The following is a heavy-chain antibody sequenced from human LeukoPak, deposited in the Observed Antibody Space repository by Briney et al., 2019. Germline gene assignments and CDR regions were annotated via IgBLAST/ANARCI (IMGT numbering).Heavy chain of an antibody. V-gene: IGHV4-4*02. J-gene: IGHJ5*02. Sequence: PSGTLSLTCAVSGGSISSSNWWSWVRQPPGKGLEWIGEIYHSGSTNYNPSLKSRVTISVDTSKNQFSLKLSSVTAADTAVYYCARGLVGALGWYWFDPWGQGTLVTVSS. D-gene: IGHD1-26*01. CDR1: GGSISSSNW. CDR3: ARGLVGALGWYWFDP. CDR2: IYHSGST.